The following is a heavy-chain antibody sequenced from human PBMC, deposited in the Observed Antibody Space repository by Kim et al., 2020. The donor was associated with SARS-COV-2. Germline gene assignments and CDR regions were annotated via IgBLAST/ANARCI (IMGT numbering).Heavy chain of an antibody. CDR1: GFTFSDYY. Sequence: GGSLRLSCAASGFTFSDYYMSWIRQAPGKGLEWVSYISSSGSTIYYADSVKGRFTISRDNAKNSLYLQMNSLRAEDTAVYYCARGGGGSYDFWSGYDYYYYGMDVWGQGTTVTVSS. D-gene: IGHD3-3*01. V-gene: IGHV3-11*01. J-gene: IGHJ6*02. CDR2: ISSSGSTI. CDR3: ARGGGGSYDFWSGYDYYYYGMDV.